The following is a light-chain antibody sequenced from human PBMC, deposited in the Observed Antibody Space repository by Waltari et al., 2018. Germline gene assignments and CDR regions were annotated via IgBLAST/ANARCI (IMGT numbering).Light chain of an antibody. J-gene: IGKJ3*01. CDR2: ETS. Sequence: IVLTQSPGTISSSPGQSVNISCRASRNINTRSLAWSLAWYRQTPGQAPRVLIYETSLTVTGIPDRFSGSGSGTEFTLTIRSLEPEDFVVYYCQHYSYSATFGPGTKVDIK. CDR1: RNINTRS. V-gene: IGKV3-20*01. CDR3: QHYSYSAT.